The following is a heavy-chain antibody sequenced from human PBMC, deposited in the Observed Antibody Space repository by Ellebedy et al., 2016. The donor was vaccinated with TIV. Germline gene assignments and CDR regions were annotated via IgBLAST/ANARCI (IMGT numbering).Heavy chain of an antibody. CDR2: INYDGSEK. CDR1: GFKFDMYW. V-gene: IGHV3-7*03. Sequence: PGGSLRLSCTASGFKFDMYWMTWVRQTPGKGLEWVANINYDGSEKYYVDSVEGRFTISRDNDKNSLSLQMSSLRAEDTAVFYCARAWGAYYLDYWGPGTLVTVSS. CDR3: ARAWGAYYLDY. J-gene: IGHJ4*02. D-gene: IGHD3-16*01.